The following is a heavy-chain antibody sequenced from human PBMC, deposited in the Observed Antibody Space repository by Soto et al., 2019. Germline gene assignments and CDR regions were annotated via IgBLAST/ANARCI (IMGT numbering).Heavy chain of an antibody. D-gene: IGHD6-19*01. CDR1: GDSYSISTYS. J-gene: IGHJ5*02. CDR3: AGMPYTSGLRFDP. CDR2: IYQSGVT. Sequence: LSLTCNMSGDSYSISTYSWSWIRQPPGKALQWIGFIYQSGVTSYNPSLASRVSISLDRSNNQCSLKLKSVTAADTAVYFCAGMPYTSGLRFDPWGPGTLVTVSS. V-gene: IGHV4-30-2*01.